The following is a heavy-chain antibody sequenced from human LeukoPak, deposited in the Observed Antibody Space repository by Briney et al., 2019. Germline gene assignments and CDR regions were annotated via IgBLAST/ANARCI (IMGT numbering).Heavy chain of an antibody. CDR2: IYYSGST. Sequence: SETLSLTCTVSGGSISSYYWSWIRQPPGKGLESIGYIYYSGSTNYNPSLKSRVTISVDTSKNQFSLKLSSVTAADTAVYYCARSHMGSANYYYYYYYMDVWGKGTTVTVSS. CDR1: GGSISSYY. V-gene: IGHV4-59*01. J-gene: IGHJ6*03. CDR3: ARSHMGSANYYYYYYYMDV. D-gene: IGHD3-10*01.